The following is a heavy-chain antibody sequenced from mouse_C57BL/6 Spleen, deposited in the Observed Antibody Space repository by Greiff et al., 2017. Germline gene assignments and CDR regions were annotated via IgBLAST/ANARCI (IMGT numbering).Heavy chain of an antibody. Sequence: VQLQQSGAELVRPGASVTLSCKASGYTFTDYEMHWVKQTPVHGLEWIGAIDPETGGTAYNQKFKGKAILTADKSSSTAYMELRSLTSEDSAVYYCTRQAYGNYEWFAYWGQGTLVTVSA. J-gene: IGHJ3*01. CDR2: IDPETGGT. V-gene: IGHV1-15*01. D-gene: IGHD2-1*01. CDR3: TRQAYGNYEWFAY. CDR1: GYTFTDYE.